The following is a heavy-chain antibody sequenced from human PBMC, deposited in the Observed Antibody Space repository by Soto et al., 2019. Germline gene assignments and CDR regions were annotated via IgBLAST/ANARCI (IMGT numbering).Heavy chain of an antibody. D-gene: IGHD3-9*01. CDR3: ARQIFAADY. CDR1: GGTFDHAA. J-gene: IGHJ4*02. CDR2: INPMFNSP. Sequence: QVQLVQSGAEVKKPGSSVKVSCEAPGGTFDHAAITWVRQAPGQGLEWVGGINPMFNSPHYAQKFQGRVTITADAVTITAFMELRGLTSDDTAVYYCARQIFAADYWGQGTLLVVSS. V-gene: IGHV1-69*01.